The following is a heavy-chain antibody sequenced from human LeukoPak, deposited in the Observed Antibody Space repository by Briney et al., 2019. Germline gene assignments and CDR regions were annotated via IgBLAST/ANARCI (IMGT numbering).Heavy chain of an antibody. D-gene: IGHD4-17*01. CDR3: AKSEGSTVTTYFFDY. J-gene: IGHJ4*02. V-gene: IGHV3-9*01. Sequence: PDRSLRLSCAASGFIFDDHAMHWVRQPLGKCLEWVSGISWNGADIGYADSVKGRFTISRDNAKNFLYLQMNNLRTEDTALYYCAKSEGSTVTTYFFDYWGQGTLVTVSS. CDR1: GFIFDDHA. CDR2: ISWNGADI.